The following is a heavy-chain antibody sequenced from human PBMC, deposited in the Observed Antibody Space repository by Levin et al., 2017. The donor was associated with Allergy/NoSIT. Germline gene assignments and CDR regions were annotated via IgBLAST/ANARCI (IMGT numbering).Heavy chain of an antibody. Sequence: SVKVSCKASGGTFSSYTISWVRQAPGQGLEWMGRIIPILGIANYAQKFQGRVTITADKSTSTAYMELSSLRSEDTAVYYCARVDRSLTYDYGDYGMDVWGQGTTVTVSS. CDR3: ARVDRSLTYDYGDYGMDV. CDR2: IIPILGIA. V-gene: IGHV1-69*02. D-gene: IGHD4-17*01. J-gene: IGHJ6*02. CDR1: GGTFSSYT.